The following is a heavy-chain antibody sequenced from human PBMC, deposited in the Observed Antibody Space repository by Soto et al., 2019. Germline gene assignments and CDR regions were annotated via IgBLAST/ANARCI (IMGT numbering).Heavy chain of an antibody. Sequence: SETLSLTCTVYGGSFSGYYWSWIRQPPGKGLEWIGEINHSGSTNYNPSLKSRVTISVDTSKNQFSLKLSSVTAADTAVYYCARGLYSSSWYGYWGQGTLVTVSS. J-gene: IGHJ4*02. V-gene: IGHV4-34*01. CDR1: GGSFSGYY. CDR2: INHSGST. D-gene: IGHD6-13*01. CDR3: ARGLYSSSWYGY.